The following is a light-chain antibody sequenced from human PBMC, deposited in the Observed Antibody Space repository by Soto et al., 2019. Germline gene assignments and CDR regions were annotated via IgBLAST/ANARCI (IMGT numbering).Light chain of an antibody. CDR3: SSYTSSSTSYV. Sequence: QSALTQPASVSGSPGQSITISCTGTSSDVGGYNYVSWYQQHPGKAPKLMIYEVSNRPSGVSNRFSGSKSGNTAFLTISGVQAEYEADYYCSSYTSSSTSYVFGTGTKVTVL. V-gene: IGLV2-14*01. J-gene: IGLJ1*01. CDR2: EVS. CDR1: SSDVGGYNY.